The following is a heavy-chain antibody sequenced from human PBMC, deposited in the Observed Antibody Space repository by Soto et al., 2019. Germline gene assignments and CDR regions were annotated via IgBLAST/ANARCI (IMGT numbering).Heavy chain of an antibody. CDR1: GFTFGSYS. V-gene: IGHV3-21*04. CDR3: ARDLGRSGYYRGILFDP. D-gene: IGHD3-3*01. J-gene: IGHJ5*02. CDR2: ISSSSSYI. Sequence: PGGSLRLSCAASGFTFGSYSMNWVRQAPGKGLEWVSSISSSSSYIYYADSVKGRFTISRDNAKNSLYLQMNSLRAADTAVYYCARDLGRSGYYRGILFDPWGQGTLVTVSS.